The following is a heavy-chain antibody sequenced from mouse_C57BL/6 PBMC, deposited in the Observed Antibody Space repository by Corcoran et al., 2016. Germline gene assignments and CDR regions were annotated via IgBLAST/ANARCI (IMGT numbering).Heavy chain of an antibody. V-gene: IGHV1-19*01. CDR2: INPYNGGT. J-gene: IGHJ3*01. Sequence: EVQLQQSGPVLVKPGASVKMSCKASGYTFTDYYMNWVKQSHGKSLEWIGVINPYNGGTSYNQKFKGKATLTVDKSSSTAYMELNSLTSEDSAVYYCARYYGSRYPCAYWGQGTLVTVSA. D-gene: IGHD1-1*01. CDR1: GYTFTDYY. CDR3: ARYYGSRYPCAY.